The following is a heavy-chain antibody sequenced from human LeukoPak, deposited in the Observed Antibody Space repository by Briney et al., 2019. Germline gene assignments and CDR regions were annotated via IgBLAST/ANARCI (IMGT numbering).Heavy chain of an antibody. J-gene: IGHJ4*02. Sequence: SETLSLTCTVSGYSIGSGYYWARIRPPPGKGLEWIGSLSHSAATYSNPSIKSRVTISVDRSRTSFSLSLSSVTAADTAFYYCARDWELGLQIDYWGQGTLVTVSS. D-gene: IGHD3-10*01. V-gene: IGHV4-38-2*02. CDR2: LSHSAAT. CDR3: ARDWELGLQIDY. CDR1: GYSIGSGYY.